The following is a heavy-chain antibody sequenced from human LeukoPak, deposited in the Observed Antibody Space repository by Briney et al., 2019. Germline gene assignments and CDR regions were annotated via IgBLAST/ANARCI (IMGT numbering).Heavy chain of an antibody. J-gene: IGHJ3*02. CDR2: IYYSGST. V-gene: IGHV4-59*08. CDR1: GFTFSSNS. Sequence: GSLRLSCAASGFTFSSNSMNWVRQPPGKGLEWIAYIYYSGSTDYNPSLKSRVTISLDTSKNQFSLKLSSVTAADTAVYYCARHDPIVGTPDAFDIWGQGTMVTVSS. D-gene: IGHD1-26*01. CDR3: ARHDPIVGTPDAFDI.